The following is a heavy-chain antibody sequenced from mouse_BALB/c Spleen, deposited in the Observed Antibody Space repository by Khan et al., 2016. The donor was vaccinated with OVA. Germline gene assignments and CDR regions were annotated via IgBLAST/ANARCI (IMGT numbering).Heavy chain of an antibody. CDR3: ARRGTTAGFAMDY. J-gene: IGHJ4*01. CDR2: ISSGSGTI. Sequence: EVELVESGGGLVQPGGSRKLSCAASGFTFSSFGMHWFRQAPEKGLGWVAYISSGSGTIYYADTVKGRFTISRDNPKNTLFLQMTSLRSEDTAMYYCARRGTTAGFAMDYWGQGTSVTVSS. V-gene: IGHV5-17*02. CDR1: GFTFSSFG. D-gene: IGHD1-2*01.